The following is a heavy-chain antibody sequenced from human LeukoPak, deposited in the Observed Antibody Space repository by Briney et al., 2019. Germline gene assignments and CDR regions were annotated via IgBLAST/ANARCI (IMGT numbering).Heavy chain of an antibody. CDR3: ATAKGHCSGGSCPGDY. CDR2: FDPEDGET. J-gene: IGHJ4*02. CDR1: GYTLTELS. V-gene: IGHV1-24*01. Sequence: ASVKVSCKVSGYTLTELSMHWVRQVPGKGLEWMGGFDPEDGETIYAQKFQGRVTMTEDTSTDTAYMELSSLRSEDTAVYYCATAKGHCSGGSCPGDYWGQGTLVTVSS. D-gene: IGHD2-15*01.